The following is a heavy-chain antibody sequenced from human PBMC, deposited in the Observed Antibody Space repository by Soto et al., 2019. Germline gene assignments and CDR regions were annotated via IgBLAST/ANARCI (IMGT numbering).Heavy chain of an antibody. CDR3: ARGHVGFLEWLLSY. CDR1: GFTFSSYA. Sequence: QVQLVESGGGVVQPGRSLRLSCAASGFTFSSYAMHWVRQAPGKGLEWVAVISYDGSNKYYADSVKVRFTISRDNSKNTLYLQMNSLRAEDTAVYYCARGHVGFLEWLLSYWGQGTLVTVSS. D-gene: IGHD3-3*01. V-gene: IGHV3-30-3*01. J-gene: IGHJ4*02. CDR2: ISYDGSNK.